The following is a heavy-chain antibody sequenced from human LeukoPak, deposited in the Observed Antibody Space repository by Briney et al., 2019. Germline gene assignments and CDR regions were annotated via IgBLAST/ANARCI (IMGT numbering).Heavy chain of an antibody. J-gene: IGHJ3*02. V-gene: IGHV5-51*01. CDR1: GYSFTSYW. D-gene: IGHD3-22*01. Sequence: GESLKISCKGSGYSFTSYWIGWVRQMPGKGLEWMGIIYPGDSDTTYSPSFQGQVAISADKSISTAYLQWSSLKASDTAMYYCARRGYDSSGYRDAFDIWGQGTMVTVSS. CDR3: ARRGYDSSGYRDAFDI. CDR2: IYPGDSDT.